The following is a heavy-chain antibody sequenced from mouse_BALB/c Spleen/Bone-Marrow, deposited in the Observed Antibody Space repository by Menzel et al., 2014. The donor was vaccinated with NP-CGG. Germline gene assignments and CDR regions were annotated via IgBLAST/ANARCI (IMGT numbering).Heavy chain of an antibody. D-gene: IGHD2-4*01. V-gene: IGHV1-18*01. CDR3: ARGISTMITAWFAY. Sequence: VQLKQSGPELVKPGASMKISCKASGYSFTGYTMNWVKQSHGKNLEWIGFINPYNGGTSYNQKFKGKATLTVDKSSSTAYMELLSLTSEDSAVYYCARGISTMITAWFAYWGQGTLVTVSA. CDR1: GYSFTGYT. J-gene: IGHJ3*01. CDR2: INPYNGGT.